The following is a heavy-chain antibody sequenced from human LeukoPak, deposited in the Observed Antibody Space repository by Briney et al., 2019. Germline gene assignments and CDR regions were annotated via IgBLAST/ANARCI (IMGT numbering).Heavy chain of an antibody. J-gene: IGHJ4*02. CDR3: ASPQEEDGYNNNWAFDY. D-gene: IGHD5-24*01. V-gene: IGHV1-18*01. Sequence: ASVKVSCKASGYTFTSYCINWVRQAPGQGLEWMGWINAYNGSTNYAQELQGRVTMTTDTSTTTAYMELRRLRSDDTAVYYCASPQEEDGYNNNWAFDYWGQGTMVTVSS. CDR1: GYTFTSYC. CDR2: INAYNGST.